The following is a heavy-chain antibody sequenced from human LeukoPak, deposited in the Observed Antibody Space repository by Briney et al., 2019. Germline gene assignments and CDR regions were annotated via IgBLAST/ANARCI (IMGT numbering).Heavy chain of an antibody. D-gene: IGHD2-2*02. CDR3: ARVYTGNRWHFDY. V-gene: IGHV3-7*03. CDR1: GFTFSTYW. Sequence: GVSLRLSCAASGFTFSTYWMSWVRQAPGKGLECVANIKRDGSEKYYVDSVKGRFTIFRDDAKSSLYLQMNSLRAEDTAVHFCARVYTGNRWHFDYWGQGTLVTVSS. CDR2: IKRDGSEK. J-gene: IGHJ4*02.